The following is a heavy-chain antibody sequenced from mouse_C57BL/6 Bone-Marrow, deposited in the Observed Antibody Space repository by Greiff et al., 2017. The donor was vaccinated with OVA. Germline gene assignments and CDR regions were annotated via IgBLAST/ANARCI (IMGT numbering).Heavy chain of an antibody. D-gene: IGHD2-1*01. CDR2: IYPGSGNT. V-gene: IGHV1-66*01. CDR1: GYSFTSYY. CDR3: ARARNYGFAY. J-gene: IGHJ3*01. Sequence: QVQLQQSGPELVKPGASVKISCKASGYSFTSYYIHWVKQRPGQGLEWIGWIYPGSGNTKYNEKFKGKATLTADTSSSTAYMQLSILTSEDSAVYYCARARNYGFAYWGQGTLVTVSA.